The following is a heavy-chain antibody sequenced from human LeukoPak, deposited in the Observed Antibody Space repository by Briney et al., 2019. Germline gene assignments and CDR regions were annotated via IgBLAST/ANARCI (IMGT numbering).Heavy chain of an antibody. CDR2: ISGSGSNT. CDR3: AKVRIVGATTGFDY. CDR1: GFTFSSYA. Sequence: GGSLRLSCAASGFTFSSYAMSWVRQAPGKGLEWVSAISGSGSNTYYADSVKGRFTISRDNSKNTLYLQMNSLRAEDTAVYYCAKVRIVGATTGFDYWGQGILVTVSS. D-gene: IGHD1-26*01. J-gene: IGHJ4*02. V-gene: IGHV3-23*01.